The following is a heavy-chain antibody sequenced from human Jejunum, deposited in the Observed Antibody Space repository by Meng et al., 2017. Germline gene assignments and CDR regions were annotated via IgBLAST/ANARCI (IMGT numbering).Heavy chain of an antibody. J-gene: IGHJ5*01. Sequence: QLKLQDPGPGLVKPSETLSLTCTVLGGSSSKYYWGWIRQPPGKGLEWIGTIYYSGGTYYNPSLESRVTISVDTSKNEFSLKLSSVTAADTAVYYCARDHGSSNWFYYWGQGTLVTVSS. CDR3: ARDHGSSNWFYY. CDR2: IYYSGGT. D-gene: IGHD1-14*01. V-gene: IGHV4-39*07. CDR1: GGSSSKYY.